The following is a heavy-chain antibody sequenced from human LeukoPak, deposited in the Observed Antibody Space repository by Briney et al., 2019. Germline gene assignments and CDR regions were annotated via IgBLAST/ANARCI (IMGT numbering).Heavy chain of an antibody. Sequence: PGGSLRLSCAASGFTFSSYAMHWVRQAPGKGLEWVAVISYDGSNKYYADSVKGRFTISRDNSKNTLYLQMNSLRAEDTAVYYCARGMLSIAARPNYWGQGTLVTVSS. J-gene: IGHJ4*02. CDR3: ARGMLSIAARPNY. CDR1: GFTFSSYA. V-gene: IGHV3-30-3*01. D-gene: IGHD6-6*01. CDR2: ISYDGSNK.